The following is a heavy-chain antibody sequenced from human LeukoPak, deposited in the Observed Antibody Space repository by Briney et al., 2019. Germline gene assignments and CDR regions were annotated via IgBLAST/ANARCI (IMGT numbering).Heavy chain of an antibody. CDR3: AKEKFRGAEVAGPFDY. Sequence: PGGSLRLSCAASGFTFSSYGMHWVRQAPGKGLEWVAFIRYDGSNKYYADSVKGRFTISRDNSKNTLYLQMNSLRAEDTAVYYCAKEKFRGAEVAGPFDYWGQGTLVTVSS. V-gene: IGHV3-30*02. J-gene: IGHJ4*02. CDR1: GFTFSSYG. CDR2: IRYDGSNK. D-gene: IGHD6-19*01.